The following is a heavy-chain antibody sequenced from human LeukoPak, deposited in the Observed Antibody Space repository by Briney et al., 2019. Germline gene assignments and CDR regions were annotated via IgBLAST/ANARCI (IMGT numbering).Heavy chain of an antibody. CDR3: TTQVAVVVISPN. Sequence: AGGSLRLSCAASGFTVSSNYMSWVRQAPGKGLEWVGRIKSKTDGGTTDYAAPVKGRFTISRDDSKNTLYLQMNSLKTEDTAVYYCTTQVAVVVISPNWGQGTLVTVSS. CDR2: IKSKTDGGTT. V-gene: IGHV3-15*01. D-gene: IGHD3-22*01. CDR1: GFTVSSNY. J-gene: IGHJ4*02.